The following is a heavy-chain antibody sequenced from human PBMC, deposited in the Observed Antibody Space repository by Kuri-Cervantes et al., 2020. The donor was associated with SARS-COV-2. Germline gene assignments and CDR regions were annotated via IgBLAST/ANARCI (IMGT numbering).Heavy chain of an antibody. D-gene: IGHD2-2*01. J-gene: IGHJ3*02. CDR3: ATSEYGVDAFDI. Sequence: ASVKVSCKASGYTFNIYDINWVRQAPGQGLEWMGWINPNSGVTGYAQKFQGRVIMTRDTSRSTAYMELSRLRSDDTAVYYCATSEYGVDAFDIWGQGTMVTVSS. V-gene: IGHV1-8*02. CDR2: INPNSGVT. CDR1: GYTFNIYD.